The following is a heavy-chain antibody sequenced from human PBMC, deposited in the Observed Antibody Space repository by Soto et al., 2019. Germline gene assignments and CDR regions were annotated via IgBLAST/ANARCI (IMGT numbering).Heavy chain of an antibody. CDR2: ISGSGGST. CDR1: GFTFSSYA. Sequence: GGSLRLSCAASGFTFSSYAMSWVRQAPGKGLEWVSAISGSGGSTYYADSVKGRFTISRDNSKNTLYLQMNSLRAEDTAVYYCAKFIGGIAVAGPFDYWGQGTLVTSPQ. J-gene: IGHJ4*02. D-gene: IGHD6-19*01. CDR3: AKFIGGIAVAGPFDY. V-gene: IGHV3-23*01.